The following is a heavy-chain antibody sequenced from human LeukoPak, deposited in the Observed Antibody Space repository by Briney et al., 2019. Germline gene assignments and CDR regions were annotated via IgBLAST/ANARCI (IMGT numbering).Heavy chain of an antibody. J-gene: IGHJ6*03. CDR3: ARRGGCSGGSCYDYYSYYMDV. CDR2: ISSSSSYI. CDR1: GFTFSSYS. Sequence: GGSLRLSCAASGFTFSSYSMNWVRQAPGKGLEWVSSISSSSSYIYYADSVKGRFTISRDNAKNSLYLQMNSLRAEDTAVYYCARRGGCSGGSCYDYYSYYMDVWGKGTTVTVSS. D-gene: IGHD2-15*01. V-gene: IGHV3-21*01.